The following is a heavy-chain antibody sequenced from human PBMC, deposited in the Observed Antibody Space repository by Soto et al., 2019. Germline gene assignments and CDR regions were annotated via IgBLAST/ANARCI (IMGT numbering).Heavy chain of an antibody. CDR2: ISGSGGST. V-gene: IGHV3-23*01. CDR1: GFTFSSYA. CDR3: AKEHYDSSPYYYFGMDV. Sequence: GGSLRLSCAASGFTFSSYAMSWVRQAPGKGLEWVSAISGSGGSTYYADSVKGRFTISRDNSKNTLYLQMNSLRAEDTAVYYCAKEHYDSSPYYYFGMDVWGQGTPVTVYS. D-gene: IGHD3-22*01. J-gene: IGHJ6*02.